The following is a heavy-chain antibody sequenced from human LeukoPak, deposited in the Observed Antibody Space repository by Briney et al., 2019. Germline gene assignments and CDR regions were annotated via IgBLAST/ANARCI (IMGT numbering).Heavy chain of an antibody. D-gene: IGHD3-22*01. CDR2: IRHDGSNK. J-gene: IGHJ4*02. CDR3: AKAGGPYYYDCSGYPAFDY. CDR1: GFTFSSYG. Sequence: GRTLRLSCAASGFTFSSYGMHWVRQAPGKGLEWVAFIRHDGSNKYYADSVKGRFTISRDNSKNTLYLQMNSLRAEDTAVYYCAKAGGPYYYDCSGYPAFDYWGQGTLVTVSS. V-gene: IGHV3-30*02.